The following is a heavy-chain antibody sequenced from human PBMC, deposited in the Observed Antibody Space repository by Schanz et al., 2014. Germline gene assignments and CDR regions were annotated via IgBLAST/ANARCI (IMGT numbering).Heavy chain of an antibody. CDR3: ARGPLGTSP. D-gene: IGHD5-12*01. CDR2: IIPVLNIA. Sequence: QVQLVQSGAEVKKPGSSVKVSCKLSGGTFSSYTISWMRQAPGQGLEWMGKIIPVLNIATYAQRFQGRVSITADTSTNTAYMELSSLTSEDTAVHYCARGPLGTSPWGQGTLVNVSS. V-gene: IGHV1-69*02. J-gene: IGHJ5*02. CDR1: GGTFSSYT.